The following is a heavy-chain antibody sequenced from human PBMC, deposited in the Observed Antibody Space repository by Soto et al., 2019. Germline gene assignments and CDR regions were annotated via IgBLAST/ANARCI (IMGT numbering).Heavy chain of an antibody. CDR3: AVPGPAGL. J-gene: IGHJ2*01. Sequence: QMQLQASGPGRVKPSETLSLTCTVSGGSIRSNFWGWIRQAPGKKLEWLGYVYHNGNTNYNPSLRSRLTLSVDTSNNRLSLNLKSVTAADAAVYYCAVPGPAGLWGRGTLVTVAS. CDR1: GGSIRSNF. D-gene: IGHD7-27*01. V-gene: IGHV4-59*01. CDR2: VYHNGNT.